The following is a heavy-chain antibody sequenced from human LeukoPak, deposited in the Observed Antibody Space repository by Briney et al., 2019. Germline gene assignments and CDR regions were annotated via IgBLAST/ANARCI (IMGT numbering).Heavy chain of an antibody. CDR2: INHSGST. Sequence: SETPSLTCAVYGGSFSGYYWSWIRQPPGKGLEWIGEINHSGSTNYNPSLKSRVTISVDTSKNQFSLKLSSVTAADTAVYCCARGSRGTTTYAFDIWGQGTMVTVSS. J-gene: IGHJ3*02. CDR3: ARGSRGTTTYAFDI. CDR1: GGSFSGYY. V-gene: IGHV4-34*01. D-gene: IGHD2/OR15-2a*01.